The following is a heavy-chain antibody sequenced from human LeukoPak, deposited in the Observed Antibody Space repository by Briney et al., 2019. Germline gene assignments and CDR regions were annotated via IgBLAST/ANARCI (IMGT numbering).Heavy chain of an antibody. V-gene: IGHV4-59*08. CDR1: GGSISNYY. Sequence: SETLSLTCTVSGGSISNYYWSWIRQPPGKGLEWIGHIYYSGATKYNPSPKSRITISVDTSNNQFSLMLSSVTAADRAVYYCARFGITVVRGGKYYFDYWGQGTLVTVSS. D-gene: IGHD3-10*01. CDR3: ARFGITVVRGGKYYFDY. CDR2: IYYSGAT. J-gene: IGHJ4*02.